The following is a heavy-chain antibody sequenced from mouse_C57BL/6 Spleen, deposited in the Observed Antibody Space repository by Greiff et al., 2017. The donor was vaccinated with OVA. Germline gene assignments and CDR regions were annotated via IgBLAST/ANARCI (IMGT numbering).Heavy chain of an antibody. CDR1: GFTFSSYA. Sequence: EVKVEESGGGLVKPGGSLKLSCAASGFTFSSYAMSWVRQTPEKRLEWVATISDGGSYTYYPDNVKGRFTISRDNAKNNLYLQMSHLKSEDTAMYYCARDQKVTPAWFAYWGQGTLVTVSA. CDR2: ISDGGSYT. D-gene: IGHD2-2*01. V-gene: IGHV5-4*01. J-gene: IGHJ3*01. CDR3: ARDQKVTPAWFAY.